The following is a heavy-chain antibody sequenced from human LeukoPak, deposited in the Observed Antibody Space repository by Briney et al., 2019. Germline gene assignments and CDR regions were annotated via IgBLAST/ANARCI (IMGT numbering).Heavy chain of an antibody. Sequence: GGSLRLSCAASGFTFSSYGMHWVRQAPGKGLEWVAFIRYDGSNKYYADSVKGRFTISRDNAKNSLYLQMNSLRAEDTALYYCARDSHPQIDFWSGYSAQSWFDPWGQGTLVTVSS. CDR1: GFTFSSYG. CDR3: ARDSHPQIDFWSGYSAQSWFDP. D-gene: IGHD3-3*01. CDR2: IRYDGSNK. V-gene: IGHV3-30*02. J-gene: IGHJ5*02.